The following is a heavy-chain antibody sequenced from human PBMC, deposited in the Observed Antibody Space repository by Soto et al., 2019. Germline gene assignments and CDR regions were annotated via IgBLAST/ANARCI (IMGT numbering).Heavy chain of an antibody. Sequence: QVRLVESGGGVVQPGRSLRLSCTASGFTFSNYGMHWVRQAPGKGLEWVAIISSDGSTKYYADSVKGRFTISRDNSKNALYLQMNSLRAEDTAVYYCAKAPFIGGYYFDYWCQGTLVTVSS. CDR2: ISSDGSTK. CDR3: AKAPFIGGYYFDY. V-gene: IGHV3-30*18. CDR1: GFTFSNYG. J-gene: IGHJ4*02. D-gene: IGHD3-16*01.